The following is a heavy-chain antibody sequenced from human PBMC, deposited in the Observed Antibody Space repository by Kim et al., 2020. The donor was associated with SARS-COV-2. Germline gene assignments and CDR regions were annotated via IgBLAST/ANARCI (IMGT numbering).Heavy chain of an antibody. V-gene: IGHV3-23*01. J-gene: IGHJ4*02. CDR1: GFTFTSYD. CDR3: AKELGHAKPFDY. CDR2: ISGSGGST. Sequence: GGSLRLSCAASGFTFTSYDMNWVRQAPGKGLEWVSPISGSGGSTIYADSVKGRFTISRDNTKNTLYLQMNSLRAEDTAVYYCAKELGHAKPFDYWGQGTLVTVSS. D-gene: IGHD2-8*01.